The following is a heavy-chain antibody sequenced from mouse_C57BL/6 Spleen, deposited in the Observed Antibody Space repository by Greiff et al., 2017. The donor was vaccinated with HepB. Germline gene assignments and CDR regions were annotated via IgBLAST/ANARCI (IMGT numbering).Heavy chain of an antibody. CDR3: ARLGPGYFDV. J-gene: IGHJ1*03. CDR1: GFTFSDYG. V-gene: IGHV5-17*01. CDR2: ISSGSSTI. Sequence: EAQLQESGGGLVKPGGSLKLSCAASGFTFSDYGMHWVRQAPEKGLEWVAYISSGSSTIYYADTVKGRFTISRDNAKNTLFLQMTSLRSEDTAMYYCARLGPGYFDVWGTGTTVTVSS. D-gene: IGHD4-1*01.